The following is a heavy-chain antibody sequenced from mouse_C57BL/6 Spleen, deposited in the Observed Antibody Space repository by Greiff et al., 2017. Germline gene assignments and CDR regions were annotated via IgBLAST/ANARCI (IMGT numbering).Heavy chain of an antibody. D-gene: IGHD1-1*01. Sequence: QVHVKQPGAELVKPGASVKVSCKASGYTFTSYWMHWVKQRPGQGLEWIGRIHPSDSDTNYNQKFKGKATLTVDKSSSTAYMQLSILTSEDSAVYYCAIDYGSSIYAMDYWGQGTSVTVSS. CDR3: AIDYGSSIYAMDY. CDR1: GYTFTSYW. J-gene: IGHJ4*01. V-gene: IGHV1-74*01. CDR2: IHPSDSDT.